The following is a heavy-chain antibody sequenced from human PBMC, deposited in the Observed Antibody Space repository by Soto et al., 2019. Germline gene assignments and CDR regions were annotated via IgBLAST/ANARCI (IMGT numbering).Heavy chain of an antibody. V-gene: IGHV3-30*18. CDR1: GFSFSSYG. Sequence: QVQLVESGGGVVYPGRSLRLSCTASGFSFSSYGVHWVRQAPGKGLEWVAVITYHGVNKYYGDSVNGRFTISRDNSKNMVFLQMNSLRVEDTAVYYCGKYSDYGDHRDWFDPWGQGTLVTVSS. D-gene: IGHD4-17*01. CDR2: ITYHGVNK. CDR3: GKYSDYGDHRDWFDP. J-gene: IGHJ5*02.